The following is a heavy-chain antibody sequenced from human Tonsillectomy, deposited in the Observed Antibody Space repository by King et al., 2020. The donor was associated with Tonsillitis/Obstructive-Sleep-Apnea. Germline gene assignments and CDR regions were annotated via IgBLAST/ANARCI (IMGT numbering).Heavy chain of an antibody. CDR1: GYTFTTYG. D-gene: IGHD3-22*01. Sequence: VQLVQSGAEVKKPGASVKVSCKASGYTFTTYGISWVRQAPGQGLEWMGWISAYNGDTNYAQKLQDRVTMTTDTSTSTAYMEVRSLRSDDTAVYYCARDSRSHYYDTSGYYPFEYWGQGTLVTVPS. CDR3: ARDSRSHYYDTSGYYPFEY. V-gene: IGHV1-18*01. J-gene: IGHJ4*02. CDR2: ISAYNGDT.